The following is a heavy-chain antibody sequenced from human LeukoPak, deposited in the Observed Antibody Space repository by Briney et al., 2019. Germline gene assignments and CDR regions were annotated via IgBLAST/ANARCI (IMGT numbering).Heavy chain of an antibody. D-gene: IGHD3-3*01. CDR3: ARHQKNGYDFWSGYFYYFDY. J-gene: IGHJ4*02. CDR1: GGSISSSSYY. Sequence: SETLSLTCTVSGGSISSSSYYWGWIRQPPGKGLEWIGSIYYSGSTYYNPSLKSRVTISVDTSKNQFSLKLSSVTAADTAVYYCARHQKNGYDFWSGYFYYFDYWGQGTLVTVSS. CDR2: IYYSGST. V-gene: IGHV4-39*01.